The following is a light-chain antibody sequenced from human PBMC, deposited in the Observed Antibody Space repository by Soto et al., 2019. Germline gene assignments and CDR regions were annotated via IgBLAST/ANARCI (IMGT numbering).Light chain of an antibody. Sequence: QPVLTQSPSASASLGASVKLTCTLSSGHSSYAIAWHQQQPEKGPRYLMKVNSDGSHRKGDGIPDRFSGSSSGAERYLTISSLQSEDEADYYCQTWGTGIWLFGGGTKLTVL. CDR1: SGHSSYA. CDR3: QTWGTGIWL. CDR2: VNSDGSH. J-gene: IGLJ3*02. V-gene: IGLV4-69*01.